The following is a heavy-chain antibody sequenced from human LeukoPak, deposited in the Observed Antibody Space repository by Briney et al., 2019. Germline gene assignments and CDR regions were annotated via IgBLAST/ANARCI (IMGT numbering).Heavy chain of an antibody. Sequence: SETLSLTCTVSGGSISSSSYYWGWIRQPPGKGLEWIGSIYYGGSTYYNPSLQSRVTISVDTSKNQFSLKLSSVTAADTAVYYCARPSYHSYTDVWGKGTTVTVSS. V-gene: IGHV4-39*07. CDR3: ARPSYHSYTDV. CDR1: GGSISSSSYY. J-gene: IGHJ6*03. CDR2: IYYGGST.